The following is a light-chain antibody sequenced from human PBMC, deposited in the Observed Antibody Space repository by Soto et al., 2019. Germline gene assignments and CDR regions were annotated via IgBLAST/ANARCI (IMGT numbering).Light chain of an antibody. V-gene: IGLV2-14*01. Sequence: QSALTQPASVSGSPGQSITISCTGTSSDIGTYHYVSWNQQHPGKAPKVIIYEVSNRPSGVSNRFSGSKSGNTASLTISGLQAEDEADYYCSSYTSSNTLVFGTGTKVTVL. J-gene: IGLJ1*01. CDR1: SSDIGTYHY. CDR3: SSYTSSNTLV. CDR2: EVS.